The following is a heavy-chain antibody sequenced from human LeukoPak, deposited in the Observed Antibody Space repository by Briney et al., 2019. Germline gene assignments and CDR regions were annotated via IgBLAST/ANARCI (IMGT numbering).Heavy chain of an antibody. CDR2: INHSGST. D-gene: IGHD2-2*01. Sequence: PSETLSLTCAVYGGSFSGYYWSWIRQPPGKGLEWIGEINHSGSTNYNPSLKSRVTISVDTSKNQFSLKLSSVTAADTAVYYCARGWAALAPVPAAIFDYWGQGTLVTVSS. V-gene: IGHV4-34*01. CDR1: GGSFSGYY. CDR3: ARGWAALAPVPAAIFDY. J-gene: IGHJ4*02.